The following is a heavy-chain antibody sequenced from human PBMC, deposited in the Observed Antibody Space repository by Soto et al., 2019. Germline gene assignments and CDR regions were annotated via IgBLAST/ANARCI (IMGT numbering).Heavy chain of an antibody. CDR1: GFTFSNFG. CDR2: ISYVGNDK. CDR3: ATFWGPMAALVDDY. J-gene: IGHJ4*02. Sequence: GGSLRLSCAASGFTFSNFGMHWVRQAPGKGLAWVAGISYVGNDKYYADSVRGRFTISRDNSKNTLFLQMNSLTTEDTAVYYCATFWGPMAALVDDYWGEGTLVTVSS. D-gene: IGHD3-16*01. V-gene: IGHV3-30*03.